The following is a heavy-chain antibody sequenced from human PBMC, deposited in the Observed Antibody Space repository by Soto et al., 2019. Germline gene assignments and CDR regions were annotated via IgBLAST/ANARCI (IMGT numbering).Heavy chain of an antibody. J-gene: IGHJ5*02. Sequence: QVQLVQSGAEVKKPGASVKVSCKASGYTFTSYDINWVRQATGQGLEWMGWMNPNSGNTGYAQKFQGRVTIARNTSISTAYMELSSLRSEDTAVYYCARRLPLAVAGRGVGWFDPWGQGTLVTVSS. D-gene: IGHD2-21*01. CDR2: MNPNSGNT. V-gene: IGHV1-8*01. CDR3: ARRLPLAVAGRGVGWFDP. CDR1: GYTFTSYD.